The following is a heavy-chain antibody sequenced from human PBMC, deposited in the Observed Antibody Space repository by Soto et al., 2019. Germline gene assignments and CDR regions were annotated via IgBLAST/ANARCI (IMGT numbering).Heavy chain of an antibody. D-gene: IGHD3-22*01. V-gene: IGHV1-18*04. CDR2: ISAYNGNT. Sequence: ASVKVSCKASGYTFTSYGISWVRQAPGQGLEWMGWISAYNGNTNYAQKLQGRVTMTTDTSTSTAYMELRSLRSDDTAVYYCARDTYYYDSSGYYPYYYYYYGMDVWGQGTTVTVYS. CDR3: ARDTYYYDSSGYYPYYYYYYGMDV. CDR1: GYTFTSYG. J-gene: IGHJ6*02.